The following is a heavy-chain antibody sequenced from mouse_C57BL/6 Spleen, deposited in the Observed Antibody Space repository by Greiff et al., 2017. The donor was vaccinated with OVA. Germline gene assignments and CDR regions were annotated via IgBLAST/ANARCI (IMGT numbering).Heavy chain of an antibody. CDR2: IDPETGGT. J-gene: IGHJ3*01. CDR3: TPIYDGYYEGFAY. D-gene: IGHD2-3*01. V-gene: IGHV1-15*01. Sequence: QVQLQQSGAELVRPGASVTLSCKASGYTFTDYEMHWVKQTPVHGLEWIGAIDPETGGTAYNQKFKGKAILTADKSSSTAYMELRSLTSEDSAVYYCTPIYDGYYEGFAYWGQGTLVTVSA. CDR1: GYTFTDYE.